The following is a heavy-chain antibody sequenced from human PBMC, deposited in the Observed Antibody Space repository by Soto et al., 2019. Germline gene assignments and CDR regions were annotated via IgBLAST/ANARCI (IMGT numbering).Heavy chain of an antibody. J-gene: IGHJ3*02. D-gene: IGHD3-9*01. CDR3: TTDVANFDWPHYYNDAFDI. CDR2: IKSKTDGGTT. Sequence: GGSLRLSCAASGFTFSNAWMNWVRQAPGKGLEWVGRIKSKTDGGTTDYAAPVKGRFTISRDDSKNTLYLQMNSLKTEDTAVYYCTTDVANFDWPHYYNDAFDIWGQGTMVTVSS. CDR1: GFTFSNAW. V-gene: IGHV3-15*07.